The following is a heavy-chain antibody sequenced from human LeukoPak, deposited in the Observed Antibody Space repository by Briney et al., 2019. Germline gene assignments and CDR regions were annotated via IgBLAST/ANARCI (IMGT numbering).Heavy chain of an antibody. Sequence: GEPLRLSSAAYGFTFSTSTMNWVRQAPWKGLEWVSPISSSNDNIYYADSVKGRFSISRDNAKNSLYLQMNSLRAEDTAVYYCARIPNSAGFQNWFDTWGQGNLVTVSS. CDR3: ARIPNSAGFQNWFDT. CDR2: ISSSNDNI. CDR1: GFTFSTST. J-gene: IGHJ5*02. V-gene: IGHV3-21*01. D-gene: IGHD6-19*01.